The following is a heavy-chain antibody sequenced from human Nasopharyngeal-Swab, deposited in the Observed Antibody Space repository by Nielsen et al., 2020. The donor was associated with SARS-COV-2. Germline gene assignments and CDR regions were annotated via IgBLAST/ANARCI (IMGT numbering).Heavy chain of an antibody. V-gene: IGHV3-21*01. CDR3: ARSLRGSSLHY. CDR2: ISSSSSYI. CDR1: GFTFSSYS. J-gene: IGHJ4*02. D-gene: IGHD6-6*01. Sequence: LSLTCAASGFTFSSYSMNWVRQAPGKGLEWVSSISSSSSYIYYADSVKGRFTISRDSAKNSLYLQMNSLRAEDTAVYYCARSLRGSSLHYWGQGTLVTVSS.